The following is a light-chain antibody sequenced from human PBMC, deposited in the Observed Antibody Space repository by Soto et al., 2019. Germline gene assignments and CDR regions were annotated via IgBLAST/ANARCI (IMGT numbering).Light chain of an antibody. CDR2: AAS. CDR3: QQFATSLPIT. CDR1: QTVSRSY. V-gene: IGKV3-20*01. J-gene: IGKJ5*01. Sequence: DIVLTQSQGTLSLSPGEMAALSWMASQTVSRSYVAWYQQKPGQAPRLLIYAASSRGTGIPDRFSGSGSGTDFTLTINRLVPEDSAVYYCQQFATSLPITFGQGTRLEIK.